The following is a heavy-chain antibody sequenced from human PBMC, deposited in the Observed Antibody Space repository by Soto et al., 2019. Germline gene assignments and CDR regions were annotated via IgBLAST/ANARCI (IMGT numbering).Heavy chain of an antibody. J-gene: IGHJ4*02. CDR3: AKAQRGAYCSGGICYSPAY. D-gene: IGHD2-15*01. CDR1: GFTFSSHV. Sequence: EVQLWESGGGLVQPGGSLRLSCAVSGFTFSSHVMSWVRQAPGKGLEWVSAISGTGGTYYADSVKGRFTISRDNSKNRLNMQMNSLKNKDTPVYYCAKAQRGAYCSGGICYSPAYWGQGTLVIVSS. CDR2: ISGTGGT. V-gene: IGHV3-23*01.